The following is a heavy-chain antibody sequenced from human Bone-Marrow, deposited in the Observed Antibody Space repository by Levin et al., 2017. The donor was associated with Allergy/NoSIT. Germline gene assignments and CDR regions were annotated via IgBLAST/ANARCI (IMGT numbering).Heavy chain of an antibody. Sequence: AGGSLRLSCAASGFSFGDYAMHWFRQRPGKGLEWVSGINWNSGRIDYVDSVKGRFTISRDNARKTLYLQMNSLRPEDTALYYCAKDSRDVGTSWYYYYYGVDVWGQGSTVTVSS. CDR1: GFSFGDYA. CDR3: AKDSRDVGTSWYYYYYGVDV. V-gene: IGHV3-9*01. CDR2: INWNSGRI. D-gene: IGHD1-1*01. J-gene: IGHJ6*02.